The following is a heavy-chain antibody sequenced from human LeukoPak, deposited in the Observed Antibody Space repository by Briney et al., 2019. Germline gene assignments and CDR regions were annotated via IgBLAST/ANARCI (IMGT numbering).Heavy chain of an antibody. J-gene: IGHJ1*01. V-gene: IGHV5-51*01. CDR3: AKVHPSTSWYGYFQR. D-gene: IGHD2-2*01. CDR1: GYSFSSYY. Sequence: GESLKISCKGSGYSFSSYYIAWVRQVPGQGLEWMGLIDPGDADTRYSPAFQGLVTFSADKSIDTAYVQWSSLRASDSGIYYCAKVHPSTSWYGYFQRWGQGSLVVVSS. CDR2: IDPGDADT.